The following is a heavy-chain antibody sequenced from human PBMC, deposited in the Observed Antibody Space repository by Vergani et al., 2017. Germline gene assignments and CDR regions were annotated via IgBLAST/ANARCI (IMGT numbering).Heavy chain of an antibody. Sequence: EVQLVESGGGLVQPGGSLGLSCAASGFTFSSYSMNWVRQAPGKGLEWVSYISSSSSTIYYADSVKGRFTISRDNAKNSLYLQMNSLRAEDTAVYYCARDYYDSSGRAVFDYWGQGTLVTVSS. CDR2: ISSSSSTI. CDR1: GFTFSSYS. V-gene: IGHV3-48*01. J-gene: IGHJ4*02. D-gene: IGHD3-22*01. CDR3: ARDYYDSSGRAVFDY.